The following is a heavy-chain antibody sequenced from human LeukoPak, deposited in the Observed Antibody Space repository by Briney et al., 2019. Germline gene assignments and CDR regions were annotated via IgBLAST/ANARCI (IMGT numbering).Heavy chain of an antibody. J-gene: IGHJ4*02. Sequence: SSETLSLTCTVSGGSISSYYWSWIRQRPGKDLKWIGYIYYSGSTNYNPSLKSRVTISLDMSKNQFSLKTSSLPAADSAVYYCARHERIGSSLDYWGQGTLVTVSS. V-gene: IGHV4-59*08. CDR1: GGSISSYY. CDR3: ARHERIGSSLDY. CDR2: IYYSGST. D-gene: IGHD6-13*01.